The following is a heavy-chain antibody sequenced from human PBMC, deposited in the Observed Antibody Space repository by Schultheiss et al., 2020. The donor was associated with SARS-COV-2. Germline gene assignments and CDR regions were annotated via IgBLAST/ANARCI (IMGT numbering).Heavy chain of an antibody. D-gene: IGHD1-26*01. J-gene: IGHJ4*02. Sequence: SQTLSLTCAVSGYSISSGYYWGWIRQPPGKGLEWIGSIYYSGSTNYNPSLKSRVTISVDTSKNQFSLKLSSVTAADTAVYYCARGGSGSYGPDYWGQGTLVTVSS. V-gene: IGHV4-38-2*01. CDR3: ARGGSGSYGPDY. CDR1: GYSISSGYY. CDR2: IYYSGST.